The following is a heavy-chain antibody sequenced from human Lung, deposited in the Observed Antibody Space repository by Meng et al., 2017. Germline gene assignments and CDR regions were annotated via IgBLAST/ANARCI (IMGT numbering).Heavy chain of an antibody. V-gene: IGHV4-34*01. CDR3: AKGPTKMAHDFDY. J-gene: IGHJ4*02. Sequence: QVQALQWGAGLLQTPRPRSLLCVVSGGAFSYYYGCWIRRPPGTPREWIGEINHSGSNNYTSSHASRATIAVDTSQNNLSLMLSSVTAADSAEYYCAKGPTKMAHDFDYWGQGTLVTVSS. CDR1: GGAFSYYY. CDR2: INHSGSN. D-gene: IGHD5-24*01.